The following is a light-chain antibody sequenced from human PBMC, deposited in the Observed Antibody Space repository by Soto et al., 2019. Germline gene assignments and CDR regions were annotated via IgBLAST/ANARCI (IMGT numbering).Light chain of an antibody. Sequence: EIVLTQSPGTLSLSPGERATLSCRASQSVNSRLAWYQHKPGQAPRLLISGASSRATGIPDRFSGSGSATDFTLTISRLEPEDFELYYCQHYGRSPITFGQGTRLELK. CDR3: QHYGRSPIT. CDR1: QSVNSR. V-gene: IGKV3-20*01. J-gene: IGKJ5*01. CDR2: GAS.